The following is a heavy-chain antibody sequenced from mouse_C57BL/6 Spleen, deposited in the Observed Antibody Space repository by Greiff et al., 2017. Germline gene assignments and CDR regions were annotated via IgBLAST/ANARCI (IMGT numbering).Heavy chain of an antibody. D-gene: IGHD2-4*01. CDR3: ARSGGDDCGEDFDY. V-gene: IGHV1-54*01. CDR1: GYAFTNYL. Sequence: QVQLQEPGAELVRPGTSVTLSCKASGYAFTNYLIEWVKQRPGQGLEWIGEINPCSGGTNYNQKFKGKATLTADTSSSTASMQLSSLTSEDSAVYYCARSGGDDCGEDFDYWGQGTTLKVSS. J-gene: IGHJ2*01. CDR2: INPCSGGT.